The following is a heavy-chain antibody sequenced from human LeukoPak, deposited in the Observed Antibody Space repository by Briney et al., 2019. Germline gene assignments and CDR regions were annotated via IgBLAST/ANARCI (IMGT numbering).Heavy chain of an antibody. D-gene: IGHD2-21*02. J-gene: IGHJ4*02. CDR2: IYSGGST. Sequence: PGGSLRLSCAASGFTVSSNYMSWVRQAPGKGLEWVSVIYSGGSTYYADSVKGRFTISRDNSKNTLYLQMNSLRAEDTAVYYCARDSGYCGGDRYSPSWGQGTLVTVSS. V-gene: IGHV3-53*01. CDR3: ARDSGYCGGDRYSPS. CDR1: GFTVSSNY.